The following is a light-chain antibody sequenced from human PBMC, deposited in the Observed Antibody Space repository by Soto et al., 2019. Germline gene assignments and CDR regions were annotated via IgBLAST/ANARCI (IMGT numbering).Light chain of an antibody. CDR3: HQFGISPYT. CDR1: QSVSSAY. V-gene: IGKV3-20*01. J-gene: IGKJ2*01. CDR2: GAS. Sequence: EIVLTQSPGTLSLSPGERATLSCRASQSVSSAYILWFQQKPGQAPRLLIYGASYRAAGIPDRFGGSGSGTDFTLTISRLEPEDFAVYYCHQFGISPYTFDQGTKLEIK.